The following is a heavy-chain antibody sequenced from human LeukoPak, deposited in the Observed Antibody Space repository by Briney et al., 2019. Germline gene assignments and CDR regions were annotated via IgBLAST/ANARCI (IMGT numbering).Heavy chain of an antibody. CDR2: IYTSGST. J-gene: IGHJ4*02. V-gene: IGHV4-4*07. D-gene: IGHD4-17*01. Sequence: SETLSLTCTVSGGSISSYYWSLIRQPAGKGLEWIGRIYTSGSTNYNPSLKSRVTMSVDTSKNRFSLNLSSVSAADTAVYYCARDAGDPFDYWGQGILVTVSS. CDR3: ARDAGDPFDY. CDR1: GGSISSYY.